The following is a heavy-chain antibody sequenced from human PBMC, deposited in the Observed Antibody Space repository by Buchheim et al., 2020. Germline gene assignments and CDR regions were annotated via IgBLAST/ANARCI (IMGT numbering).Heavy chain of an antibody. Sequence: EVQLVESGGGLVQPGGSLRLSCAASGFTFSSYWMSWVRQAPGKGLEWVANIKQDGSEKYYVDSVKGRFTISRDNAKNSLYLQMNRLRAEDTAVYYCSRTAVAGYYYYYMDVWGKGTT. D-gene: IGHD6-19*01. CDR3: SRTAVAGYYYYYMDV. CDR1: GFTFSSYW. J-gene: IGHJ6*03. CDR2: IKQDGSEK. V-gene: IGHV3-7*01.